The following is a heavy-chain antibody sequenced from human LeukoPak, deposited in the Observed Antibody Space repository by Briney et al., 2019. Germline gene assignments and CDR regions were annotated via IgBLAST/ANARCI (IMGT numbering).Heavy chain of an antibody. CDR3: ARGNVGDSSRGNWFDP. Sequence: GESLKISCKGSGYSFTSYWIGWVRQMPGKGLEWMGIIYPGDSDTRYSPSFQGQVTISADKSISTAYLQWSSLKASDTAMYYCARGNVGDSSRGNWFDPWGQGTLVTVSS. CDR2: IYPGDSDT. V-gene: IGHV5-51*01. D-gene: IGHD3-10*01. CDR1: GYSFTSYW. J-gene: IGHJ5*02.